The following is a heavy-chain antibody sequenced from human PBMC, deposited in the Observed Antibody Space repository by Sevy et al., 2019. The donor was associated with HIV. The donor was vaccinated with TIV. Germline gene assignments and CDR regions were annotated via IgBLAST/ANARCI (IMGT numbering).Heavy chain of an antibody. CDR3: ARDGLGSGTSQNWFDP. Sequence: GGSLRLSCAASGFAFSSYTMNWVRQAPGKGLEWVSSISSSSDYIYYADSVRGRLTISRDNAKKSLYLQMNSLRAEDTAVYYCARDGLGSGTSQNWFDPWGQGTLVTVSS. V-gene: IGHV3-21*01. J-gene: IGHJ5*02. D-gene: IGHD3-10*01. CDR1: GFAFSSYT. CDR2: ISSSSDYI.